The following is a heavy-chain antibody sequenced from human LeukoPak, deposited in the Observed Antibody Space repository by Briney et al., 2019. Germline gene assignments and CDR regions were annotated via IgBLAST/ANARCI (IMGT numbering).Heavy chain of an antibody. CDR2: TYYRSTWYN. V-gene: IGHV6-1*01. J-gene: IGHJ5*02. D-gene: IGHD2-2*01. CDR3: ARRLTQYDCFDP. Sequence: QTLSLTCAISGDSVSSNSVTRNWIRQSPSIGLEWLGRTYYRSTWYNDYAVSVRGRITVNPDTSKNQFSLHLNSVTPEDTAVYYCARRLTQYDCFDPWGQGILVTVSS. CDR1: GDSVSSNSVT.